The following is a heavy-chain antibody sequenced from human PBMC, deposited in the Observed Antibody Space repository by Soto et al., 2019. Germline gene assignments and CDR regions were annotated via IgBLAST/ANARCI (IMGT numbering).Heavy chain of an antibody. D-gene: IGHD1-26*01. J-gene: IGHJ5*02. V-gene: IGHV3-23*01. CDR3: AKDRLGARPFINWFAP. Sequence: GGSLRLSCAASGFTFSSYAMSWVRQAPGKGLEWVSAISGSGGSTYYADSVKGRFTISRDNSKNTLYLQMNSLRAEDTAVYYCAKDRLGARPFINWFAPWGQGTLVTVYS. CDR1: GFTFSSYA. CDR2: ISGSGGST.